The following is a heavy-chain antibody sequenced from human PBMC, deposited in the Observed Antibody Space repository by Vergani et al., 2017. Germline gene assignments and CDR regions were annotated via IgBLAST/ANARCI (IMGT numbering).Heavy chain of an antibody. Sequence: EVQLLESGGGSAQPGESLRLSCVASGFTFTAHGLNWVRQAPGKGLEWVSGISGQNFRTHYADSVKGRFTISRDDSKNTVYLQMNSLRAEDTAIYYCARKKYYDSKDYYQVEPFDYWRQGTLVTVSS. CDR1: GFTFTAHG. CDR2: ISGQNFRT. J-gene: IGHJ4*02. V-gene: IGHV3-23*01. D-gene: IGHD3-22*01. CDR3: ARKKYYDSKDYYQVEPFDY.